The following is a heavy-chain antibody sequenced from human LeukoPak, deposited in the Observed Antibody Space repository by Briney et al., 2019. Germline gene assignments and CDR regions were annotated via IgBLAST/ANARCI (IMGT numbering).Heavy chain of an antibody. CDR2: IYPGDSDT. D-gene: IGHD6-6*01. J-gene: IGHJ4*02. CDR3: ARVPYSISSMDY. CDR1: GYTFSNYW. V-gene: IGHV5-51*01. Sequence: GEPLKISCKSSGYTFSNYWIGWVRQMPVKALEWMGIIYPGDSDTRYSPSFEGQVSISADKSISTAYLQWSSLKASDTAMYYCARVPYSISSMDYWGQGTLVTVSS.